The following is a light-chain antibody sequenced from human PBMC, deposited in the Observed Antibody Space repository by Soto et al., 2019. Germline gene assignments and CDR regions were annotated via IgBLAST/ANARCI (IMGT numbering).Light chain of an antibody. CDR2: DAS. CDR3: QQYSSYSPWT. Sequence: DIQMTQSPSTLSASVGDRVTITCWASQSISNWLAWYQQKPGMAPKLLIYDASNLESGVPSRFSGSGSGTEFTLTISSLQPDDFATYYCQQYSSYSPWTFGQGTKVEIK. J-gene: IGKJ1*01. CDR1: QSISNW. V-gene: IGKV1-5*01.